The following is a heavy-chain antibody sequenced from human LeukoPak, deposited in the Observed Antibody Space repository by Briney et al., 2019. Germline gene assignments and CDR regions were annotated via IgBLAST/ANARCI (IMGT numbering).Heavy chain of an antibody. V-gene: IGHV4-4*07. J-gene: IGHJ5*02. D-gene: IGHD4-17*01. Sequence: PSETLSLTCTVPGGSISSYYWSWIRQPAGKGLEWIGRIYTSGSTNYNPSLKSRVTISVDTSKNQFSLKLSSVTAADTAVYYCAKLLTLHPNTVTTYGPPRTPARVHPWFDPWGQGTLVTVSS. CDR1: GGSISSYY. CDR3: AKLLTLHPNTVTTYGPPRTPARVHPWFDP. CDR2: IYTSGST.